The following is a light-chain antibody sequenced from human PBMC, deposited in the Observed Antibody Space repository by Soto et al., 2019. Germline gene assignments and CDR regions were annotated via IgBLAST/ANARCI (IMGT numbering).Light chain of an antibody. V-gene: IGKV1-8*01. CDR2: AAS. J-gene: IGKJ4*02. CDR3: QQYYSYLLT. CDR1: QGISSY. Sequence: AIRMTQSPSSFSASTGDRVTITCRASQGISSYLAWYQQKPGKAPKLLIYAASTLQSGVPSRFSGSGSETDFTLTISCLQSEDFATYYCQQYYSYLLTFGGGTKVEIK.